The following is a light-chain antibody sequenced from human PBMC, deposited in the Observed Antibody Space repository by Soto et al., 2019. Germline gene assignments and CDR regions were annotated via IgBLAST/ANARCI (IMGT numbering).Light chain of an antibody. CDR2: GAA. Sequence: EIVMTQSPATLSVSPGERATLSCRASQSVFSSLAWYQQKPGQAPRLLIYGAATRATGIPARFSGSGSGTEFTLTISSLQSEDFAVYYCQQYGSSPPRTFGQGTKVEMK. V-gene: IGKV3-15*01. CDR3: QQYGSSPPRT. CDR1: QSVFSS. J-gene: IGKJ1*01.